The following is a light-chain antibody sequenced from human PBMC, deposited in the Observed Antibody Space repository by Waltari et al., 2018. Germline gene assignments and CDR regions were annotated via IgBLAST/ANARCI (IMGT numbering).Light chain of an antibody. J-gene: IGKJ1*01. CDR3: QHYLRLSVT. Sequence: DIQMTQSPSSLSASVGDRVTITCQASQDISNYLNWYQQKPGKAPKLLIYDASNLETGVPSRFSGSGSGTDFTFNISSLEPEDFAVYYCQHYLRLSVTFGQGTKVEVK. CDR2: DAS. V-gene: IGKV1-33*01. CDR1: QDISNY.